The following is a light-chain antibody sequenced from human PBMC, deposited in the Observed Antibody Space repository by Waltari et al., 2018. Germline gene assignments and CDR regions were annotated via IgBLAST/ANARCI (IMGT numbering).Light chain of an antibody. J-gene: IGKJ2*01. CDR1: ESISNW. CDR3: QQYDSESYT. V-gene: IGKV1-5*03. Sequence: DIQMTQSPSTLSASVGDKVTITCRAKESISNWLAWYQHKPGTDPKLLIYRASTLERGVPSRFSGAGSATEFTLTISSLQPYDFATYYCQQYDSESYTFGQGTKLEIK. CDR2: RAS.